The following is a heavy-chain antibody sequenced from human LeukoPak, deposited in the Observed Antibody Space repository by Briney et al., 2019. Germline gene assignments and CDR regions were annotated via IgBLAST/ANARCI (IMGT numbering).Heavy chain of an antibody. CDR2: IYYNGST. D-gene: IGHD3-10*02. CDR3: ASMIGYYYYYMDV. Sequence: SETLSLTCTVSGGSISSSSYYWGWIRQPPGKGLEWIGSIYYNGSTYYNPSLKSRVTISVDTSKNQFSLKLSSVTAADTAVYYCASMIGYYYYYMDVWGKGTTVTVSS. V-gene: IGHV4-39*07. CDR1: GGSISSSSYY. J-gene: IGHJ6*03.